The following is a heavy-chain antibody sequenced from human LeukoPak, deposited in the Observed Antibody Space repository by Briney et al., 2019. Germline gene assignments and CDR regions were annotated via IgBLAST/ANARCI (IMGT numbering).Heavy chain of an antibody. CDR3: ARGGYYGSGRMRY. D-gene: IGHD3-10*01. CDR2: ISSSSSYI. Sequence: GGXLRLSCAASGFTFSSYSMNWVRQAPGKGLEWVSSISSSSSYIYYADSAKGRFTISRDNAKNSLYLQMNSLRAEDTAVYYCARGGYYGSGRMRYWGQGTLVTVSS. CDR1: GFTFSSYS. J-gene: IGHJ4*02. V-gene: IGHV3-21*01.